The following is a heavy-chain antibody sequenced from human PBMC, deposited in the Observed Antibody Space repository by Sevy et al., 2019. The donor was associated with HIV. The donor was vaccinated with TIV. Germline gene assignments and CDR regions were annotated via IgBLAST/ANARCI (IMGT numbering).Heavy chain of an antibody. Sequence: GGSLRLSCAASGFTFSSYWMSWVRQAPGKGLEWVANIKQDGSEKYYVDSVKGRFTISRDNAKNSLYLQMNSLRAEDTAVYYCARDLALGSGYYDGYFDYWGQGTLVTVSS. CDR3: ARDLALGSGYYDGYFDY. J-gene: IGHJ4*02. D-gene: IGHD3-22*01. CDR2: IKQDGSEK. CDR1: GFTFSSYW. V-gene: IGHV3-7*01.